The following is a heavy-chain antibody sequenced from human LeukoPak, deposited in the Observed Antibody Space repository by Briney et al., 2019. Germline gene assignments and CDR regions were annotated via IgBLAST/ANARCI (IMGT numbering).Heavy chain of an antibody. CDR2: ISSSSSYI. V-gene: IGHV3-21*06. CDR1: GFTFSSYS. Sequence: GGSLRLSCAASGFTFSSYSMNWVRQAPGKGLEWVSSISSSSSYIYYADSEKGRFTISRDNAKNSLYLQMNSLRAEDTALYYCARGPVATVTPFDYWGQGTLVTVSS. D-gene: IGHD4-17*01. J-gene: IGHJ4*02. CDR3: ARGPVATVTPFDY.